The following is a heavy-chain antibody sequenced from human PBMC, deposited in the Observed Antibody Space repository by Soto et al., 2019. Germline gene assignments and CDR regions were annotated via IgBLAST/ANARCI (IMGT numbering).Heavy chain of an antibody. D-gene: IGHD6-19*01. Sequence: GGSLRLSCAASGFTFSSYGMHWVRQAPGKGLEWVAVIWYDGSNKYYADSVKGRFTISRDNSKNTLYLQMNSLRAEDTAVYYCARRAEIGWPDKYYFDYWGQGTLVTVSS. J-gene: IGHJ4*02. CDR1: GFTFSSYG. V-gene: IGHV3-33*01. CDR3: ARRAEIGWPDKYYFDY. CDR2: IWYDGSNK.